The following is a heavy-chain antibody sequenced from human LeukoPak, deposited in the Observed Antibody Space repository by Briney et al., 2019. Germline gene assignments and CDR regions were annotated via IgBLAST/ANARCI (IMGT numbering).Heavy chain of an antibody. Sequence: GGSLRLSCAASGFTFSSYSMNWVRQAPGKGLEWVSSISSSSSYIYYADSVKGRFTLSRDSAKNSLYLQMNSLRAEDTAVYYCASDRVPVNWFDPWGQGTLVTVSS. V-gene: IGHV3-21*01. D-gene: IGHD4-17*01. CDR2: ISSSSSYI. J-gene: IGHJ5*02. CDR1: GFTFSSYS. CDR3: ASDRVPVNWFDP.